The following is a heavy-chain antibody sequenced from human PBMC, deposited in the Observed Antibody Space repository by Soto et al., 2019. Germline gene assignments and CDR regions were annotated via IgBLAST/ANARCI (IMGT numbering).Heavy chain of an antibody. CDR3: ARDLTY. J-gene: IGHJ4*02. V-gene: IGHV4-4*02. Sequence: PSGPLYLTCAVYSGAIISPIWWTWVRQTPGKGLEWIGEIYHTGNTNYNPSLSSRVTISVDMSKNQFSLNVTSVTAADTAIYYCARDLTYWGQGTLVTGSS. CDR2: IYHTGNT. CDR1: SGAIISPIW.